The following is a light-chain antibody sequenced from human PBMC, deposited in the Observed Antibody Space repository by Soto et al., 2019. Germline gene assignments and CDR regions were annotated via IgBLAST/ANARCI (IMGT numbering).Light chain of an antibody. Sequence: DIQMTQSPSSLSHSVGDRVPITCRSSQTISTFLNWYKQKPGEAPELLIYEASALQRGAPSRFSGSGSGTDFTLTINGLQPEDSATYYCQQRYSPPYTFGPGTKVEI. CDR1: QTISTF. CDR2: EAS. CDR3: QQRYSPPYT. J-gene: IGKJ2*01. V-gene: IGKV1-39*01.